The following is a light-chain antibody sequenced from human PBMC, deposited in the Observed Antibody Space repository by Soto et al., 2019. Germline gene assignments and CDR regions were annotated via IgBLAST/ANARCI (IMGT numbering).Light chain of an antibody. CDR1: SSDVGAYNY. Sequence: QSALTQPASVSKFPGQSVTISCIGTSSDVGAYNYVSWYQQHPGKAPKLIIFDVNRRPSGISNRFSGSKSGNTASLTVSGLQADDEADYYCSSFTVMNTQVFGGGTKVTVL. CDR3: SSFTVMNTQV. J-gene: IGLJ2*01. CDR2: DVN. V-gene: IGLV2-14*03.